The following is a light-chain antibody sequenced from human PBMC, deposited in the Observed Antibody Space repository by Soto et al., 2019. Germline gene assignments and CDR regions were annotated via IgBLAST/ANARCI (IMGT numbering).Light chain of an antibody. CDR3: QQRSNWPPLT. CDR2: DAS. Sequence: EIVLTQSPATLSLSPGERATLSCRASQSVSTYLAWYQQKPGQAPRLLIYDASNRATGIPTRFSGSGSGTDFTLTISNLEPEDFAVYYGQQRSNWPPLTFGGGTKVELK. V-gene: IGKV3-11*01. CDR1: QSVSTY. J-gene: IGKJ4*01.